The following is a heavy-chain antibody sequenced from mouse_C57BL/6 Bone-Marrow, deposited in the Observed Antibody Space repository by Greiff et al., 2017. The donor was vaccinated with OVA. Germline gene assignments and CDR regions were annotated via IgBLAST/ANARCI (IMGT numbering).Heavy chain of an antibody. J-gene: IGHJ1*03. CDR3: AKRGGFYDGYYWYFDV. V-gene: IGHV2-5*01. CDR2: IWRGGST. CDR1: GFSLTSYG. Sequence: QVHVKQSGPGLVQPSQSLSITCTVSGFSLTSYGVHWVRQSPGKGLEWLGVIWRGGSTDYNAAFMSRLSITKDNSKSQVFFKMNSLQADDTAIYYCAKRGGFYDGYYWYFDVWGTGTTVTVSS. D-gene: IGHD2-3*01.